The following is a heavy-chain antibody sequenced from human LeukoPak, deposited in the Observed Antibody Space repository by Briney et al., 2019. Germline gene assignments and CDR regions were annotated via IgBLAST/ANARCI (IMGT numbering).Heavy chain of an antibody. J-gene: IGHJ4*02. V-gene: IGHV3-23*01. CDR1: GFTFRNYA. CDR2: ISGGGVST. CDR3: AKDHTAMVTFIDY. D-gene: IGHD5-18*01. Sequence: QAGGSLRLSCAASGFTFRNYALSWVRQAPGKGLEWVSGISGGGVSTFYSDSVKGRFTISRDNSKNTLYLQMNSLRAEDTAVYYCAKDHTAMVTFIDYWGQGTLVTVSS.